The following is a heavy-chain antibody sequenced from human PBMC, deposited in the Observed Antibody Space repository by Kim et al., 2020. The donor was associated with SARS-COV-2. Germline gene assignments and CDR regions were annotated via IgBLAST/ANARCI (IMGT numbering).Heavy chain of an antibody. D-gene: IGHD6-19*01. J-gene: IGHJ3*02. CDR1: GFTFSSYS. CDR3: ARELNIAVAGIDAFDI. CDR2: ISSSSSYI. V-gene: IGHV3-21*01. Sequence: GGSLRLSCAASGFTFSSYSMNWVRQAPGKGLEWVSSISSSSSYIYYADSVKGRFTISRDNAKNSLYLQMNSLRAEDTAVYYCARELNIAVAGIDAFDIWGQGTMVTVSS.